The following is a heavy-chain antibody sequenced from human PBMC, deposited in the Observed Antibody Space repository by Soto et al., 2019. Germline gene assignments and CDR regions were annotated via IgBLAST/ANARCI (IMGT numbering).Heavy chain of an antibody. J-gene: IGHJ6*02. CDR3: ARDQHYYDSSGYYYGGNYYYGMDV. Sequence: EVQLVESGGGLVQPGGSLRLSCAASGFTFSSYWMSWVRQAPGKGLEWVANIKQDGSEKYYVDSVKGRFTISRDNAKSSLYLQLNSLRAEDTAVYYCARDQHYYDSSGYYYGGNYYYGMDVWGQGTTVTVSS. CDR2: IKQDGSEK. V-gene: IGHV3-7*05. D-gene: IGHD3-22*01. CDR1: GFTFSSYW.